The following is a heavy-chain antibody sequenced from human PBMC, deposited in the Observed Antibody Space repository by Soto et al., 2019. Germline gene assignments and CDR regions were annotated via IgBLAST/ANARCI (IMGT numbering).Heavy chain of an antibody. J-gene: IGHJ5*02. V-gene: IGHV4-30-4*01. CDR3: ARKKGIAARRWFDP. CDR2: ISSSGST. CDR1: GGSISSGDYY. Sequence: PSATLSLTCTVSGGSISSGDYYWSWIRQPPGKGLEGSGYISSSGSTYYNPSLKSRVTISVDTSKNQCSLKLSSVTAADTAVDYCARKKGIAARRWFDPWGQGTLVTVSS. D-gene: IGHD6-6*01.